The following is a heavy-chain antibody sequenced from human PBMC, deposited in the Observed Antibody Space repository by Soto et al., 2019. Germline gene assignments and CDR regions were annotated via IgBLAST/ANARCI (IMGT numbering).Heavy chain of an antibody. CDR2: ISWNSGSI. D-gene: IGHD6-13*01. J-gene: IGHJ4*02. CDR1: GFTFDDYA. V-gene: IGHV3-9*01. CDR3: AKDLASGSSQGGLDY. Sequence: EVQLVESGGGLVQPGRSLRLSCAASGFTFDDYAMHWVRQAPGKGLEWVSGISWNSGSIGYADSVKGRFTISRDNAKNSLYLQMNSLRAEDTALYYCAKDLASGSSQGGLDYWGQGTLVTVSS.